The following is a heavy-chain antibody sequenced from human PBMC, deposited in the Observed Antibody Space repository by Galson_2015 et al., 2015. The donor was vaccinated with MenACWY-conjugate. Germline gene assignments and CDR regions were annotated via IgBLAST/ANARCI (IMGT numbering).Heavy chain of an antibody. CDR3: ARDNSAWDGLDT. Sequence: SLRLSCAASGFTFSSYSMNWVRQAPGKGLEWVSSISSSSSYIYYADSVKGRFTISRDNAKNSLYLQMNSLRAEDTAVYYCARDNSAWDGLDTCGRGTLVTVSS. J-gene: IGHJ5*02. V-gene: IGHV3-21*01. CDR1: GFTFSSYS. CDR2: ISSSSSYI. D-gene: IGHD4-23*01.